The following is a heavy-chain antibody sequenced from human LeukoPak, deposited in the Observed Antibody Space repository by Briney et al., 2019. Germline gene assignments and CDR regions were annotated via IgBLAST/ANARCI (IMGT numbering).Heavy chain of an antibody. V-gene: IGHV3-49*03. CDR2: IRSKAHGGTT. CDR1: GFTFGDYA. D-gene: IGHD3-22*01. CDR3: TREAGDYYDSSGYYYPAGY. Sequence: GGSLRLSCTASGFTFGDYAMSWFRQAPGKGLEWVGFIRSKAHGGTTEYAASVKGRFTISRDDSKSIAYLQMDSLKTEDTAVYYCTREAGDYYDSSGYYYPAGYWGQGTLVTVSS. J-gene: IGHJ4*02.